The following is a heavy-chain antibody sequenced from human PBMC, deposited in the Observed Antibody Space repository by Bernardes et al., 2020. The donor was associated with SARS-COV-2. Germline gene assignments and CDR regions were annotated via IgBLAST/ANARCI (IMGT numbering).Heavy chain of an antibody. CDR1: GFTVTDNT. CDR2: LKRKADGGTA. D-gene: IGHD3-3*02. CDR3: AALDR. J-gene: IGHJ4*01. Sequence: GGSLRLSCAGSGFTVTDNTMIWVRQGPGKGLEWVGRLKRKADGGTADYAAPVEGRFTISRDESRNTFSLEMNSLTIEDTATYYCAALDRWGQGTLVTVSS. V-gene: IGHV3-15*05.